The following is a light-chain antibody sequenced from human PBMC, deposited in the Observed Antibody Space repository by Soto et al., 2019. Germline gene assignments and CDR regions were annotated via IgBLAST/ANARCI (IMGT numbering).Light chain of an antibody. CDR1: QGISNL. V-gene: IGKV1-27*01. CDR2: AAS. J-gene: IGKJ5*01. CDR3: QKYSSVIT. Sequence: DIQMTQSPSSLSASVGDRVTITCRASQGISNLLAWYQQKPGKVPKLLISAASTLQSGVPCRFSGSGSGTDFTITITSLQPEDVATYYCQKYSSVITFGQGTRLEMK.